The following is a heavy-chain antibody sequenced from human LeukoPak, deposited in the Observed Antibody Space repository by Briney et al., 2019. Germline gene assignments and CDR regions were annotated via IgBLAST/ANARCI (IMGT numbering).Heavy chain of an antibody. CDR3: ARVKRGYCSGTSCSSWFHP. D-gene: IGHD2-2*01. J-gene: IGHJ5*02. CDR1: GGTFSSYA. Sequence: SVKVSCKASGGTFSSYATSWVRQAPGQGLEWMGGITPIFGTANYAQKLQGRVTITADESTSTAYMELSSLRTEDTAVYYCARVKRGYCSGTSCSSWFHPWGQGTLVTVSS. V-gene: IGHV1-69*13. CDR2: ITPIFGTA.